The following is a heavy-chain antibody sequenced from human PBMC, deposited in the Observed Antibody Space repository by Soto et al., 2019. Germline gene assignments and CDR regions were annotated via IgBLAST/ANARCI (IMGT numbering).Heavy chain of an antibody. CDR3: AREGYYDSSGYYES. Sequence: ASVKGSCKASGYTFTTYAVHWVRQAPGQRLEWMGWINAGNGNTNYSQKFRERVTITRDMSTSTAYMELSSLRSEDTAVYYCAREGYYDSSGYYESWGQGTLVTVSS. V-gene: IGHV1-3*01. CDR2: INAGNGNT. CDR1: GYTFTTYA. J-gene: IGHJ4*02. D-gene: IGHD3-22*01.